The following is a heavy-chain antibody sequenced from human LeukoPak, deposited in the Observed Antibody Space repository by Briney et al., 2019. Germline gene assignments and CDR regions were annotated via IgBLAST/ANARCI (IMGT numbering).Heavy chain of an antibody. J-gene: IGHJ3*01. CDR1: GYSISSGYY. CDR3: AREYSSSSRAFDL. D-gene: IGHD6-6*01. CDR2: IYHNGKN. Sequence: SETLSLTCAVSGYSISSGYYWGWIRQPPGKGLEWVGRIYHNGKNYYERSLKSRVTISVDTSKNQFSLKLSSVRAADTAVSYCAREYSSSSRAFDLWGQGTMVNV. V-gene: IGHV4-38-2*02.